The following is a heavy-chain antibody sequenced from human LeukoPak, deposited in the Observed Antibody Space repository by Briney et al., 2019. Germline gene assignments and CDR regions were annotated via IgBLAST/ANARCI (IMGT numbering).Heavy chain of an antibody. V-gene: IGHV3-21*01. D-gene: IGHD3-16*01. CDR1: GFTFSSYS. J-gene: IGHJ3*02. Sequence: PGGSLRLSCAASGFTFSSYSMNWVRQAPGKGLEWVSSISSSSSYIYYADSVKGRFTISRDNAKNSLYLQMNSLRAEDTAMYYCFVSGRVAFDIWGQGTMVTVSS. CDR3: FVSGRVAFDI. CDR2: ISSSSSYI.